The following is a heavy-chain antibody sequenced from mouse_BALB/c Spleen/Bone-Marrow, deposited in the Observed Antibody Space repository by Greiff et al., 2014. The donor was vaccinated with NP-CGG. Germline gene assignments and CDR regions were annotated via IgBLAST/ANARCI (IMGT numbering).Heavy chain of an antibody. V-gene: IGHV1-53*01. Sequence: QVQLQQPGAELVKPGASVKLSCKSSGYTFTSYYMYWVKQRPGQGLEWIGRINPSNGGTNFNEKFKSKATLTVDKSSSTAYMQLSSLTSEDSAVYYCTREGTFCAYWGQGTLVTVSA. CDR1: GYTFTSYY. CDR3: TREGTFCAY. CDR2: INPSNGGT. D-gene: IGHD3-3*01. J-gene: IGHJ3*01.